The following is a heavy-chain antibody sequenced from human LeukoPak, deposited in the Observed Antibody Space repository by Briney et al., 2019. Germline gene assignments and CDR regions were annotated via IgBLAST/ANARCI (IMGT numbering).Heavy chain of an antibody. J-gene: IGHJ4*02. Sequence: PGGSLRLSCAASGFTFSSYAMSWVRQAPGKGLEWVSAISGSGGTYNADSVKGRFTISRDNSKNALYLQMNSLRVEDTAVYYCATDPAAAGYWGQGTLVTVSS. CDR1: GFTFSSYA. V-gene: IGHV3-23*01. CDR3: ATDPAAAGY. D-gene: IGHD2-15*01. CDR2: ISGSGGT.